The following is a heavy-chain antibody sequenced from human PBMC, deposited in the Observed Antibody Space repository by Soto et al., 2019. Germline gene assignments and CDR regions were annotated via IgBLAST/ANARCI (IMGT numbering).Heavy chain of an antibody. CDR1: TGSITSGDYF. J-gene: IGHJ4*02. V-gene: IGHV4-39*01. CDR2: MHSSGGT. CDR3: AGVVVGATRQTGSDH. D-gene: IGHD2-15*01. Sequence: QLLESGPGLVKPSETLSLTCTVSTGSITSGDYFWGWIRQPPGKGLEFIGSMHSSGGTYYSPSLKSRVSISMDKSKNQFSLKLTSVTTADTAVYFWAGVVVGATRQTGSDHWGQGTLVTVS.